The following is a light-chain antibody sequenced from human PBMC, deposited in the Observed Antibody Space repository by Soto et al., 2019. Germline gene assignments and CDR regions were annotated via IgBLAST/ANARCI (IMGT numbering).Light chain of an antibody. J-gene: IGLJ3*02. CDR2: KNN. CDR3: AAWDDSLSGQWV. CDR1: SSNIGSNY. V-gene: IGLV1-47*01. Sequence: QSVLSQPPSASETPGQRVTISCSGSSSNIGSNYVYWYQQLPGTAPKLLIYKNNQRPSGVPDRFSGSKSGTSASLAISGLRSEDEADYYCAAWDDSLSGQWVFGGGTKVTVL.